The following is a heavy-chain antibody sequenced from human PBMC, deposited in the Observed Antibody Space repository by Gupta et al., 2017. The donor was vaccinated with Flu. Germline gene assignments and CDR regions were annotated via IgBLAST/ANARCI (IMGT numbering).Heavy chain of an antibody. J-gene: IGHJ4*02. D-gene: IGHD3-22*01. CDR1: GFTFSSYS. Sequence: EVQLVESGGGLVKPGGSLRLSCAASGFTFSSYSMNWVRRAPGKGLEWVSSISSSSSYIYYADSVKGRFNISRDNAKNSLYLQMNSLRAEDTAVYYCARDRDYYDSSGYGGDWGQGTLITVSS. CDR2: ISSSSSYI. V-gene: IGHV3-21*01. CDR3: ARDRDYYDSSGYGGD.